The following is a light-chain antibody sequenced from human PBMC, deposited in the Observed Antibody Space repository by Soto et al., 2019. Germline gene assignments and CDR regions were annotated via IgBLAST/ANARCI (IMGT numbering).Light chain of an antibody. V-gene: IGKV1-5*01. CDR3: QQYSNYSPYT. J-gene: IGKJ2*01. CDR1: QSISSW. CDR2: DAT. Sequence: DIQMTQSPSTLSASAGDRVNITCRASQSISSWLAWYQQKPGKAPKLLIHDATTLESGVPSRFSGSRSGTEFTLTISSLQPDDFATYYCQQYSNYSPYTFGQGTKLEIK.